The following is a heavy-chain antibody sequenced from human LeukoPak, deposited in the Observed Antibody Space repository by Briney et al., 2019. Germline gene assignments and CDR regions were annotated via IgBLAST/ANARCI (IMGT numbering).Heavy chain of an antibody. J-gene: IGHJ4*02. CDR3: ARDGHKDFDY. D-gene: IGHD2-21*01. Sequence: ASVKVSCKXSGYTFTGYYMHWVRQAPGQGLERMGWINPNSGGTNYAQKFQGRVTMTRDTSISTAYMELSRLRSDVTAVYYCARDGHKDFDYWGQGTLVTVSS. V-gene: IGHV1-2*02. CDR1: GYTFTGYY. CDR2: INPNSGGT.